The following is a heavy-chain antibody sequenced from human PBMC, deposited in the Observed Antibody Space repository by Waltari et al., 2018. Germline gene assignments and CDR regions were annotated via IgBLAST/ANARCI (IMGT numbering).Heavy chain of an antibody. CDR1: GFTFNNYA. J-gene: IGHJ4*02. V-gene: IGHV3-23*01. D-gene: IGHD3-16*01. CDR3: AKGGSRVATIGGLDS. CDR2: IDVSGGGT. Sequence: EVSLLESGGNLVEPGGSLRLSCVGSGFTFNNYAMAWVRPAAGKWLEWIAGIDVSGGGTFYADSLEGRFTISRDNSKNTLYLQLNSLKVEDTAVYYCAKGGSRVATIGGLDSWGQGALVTVSS.